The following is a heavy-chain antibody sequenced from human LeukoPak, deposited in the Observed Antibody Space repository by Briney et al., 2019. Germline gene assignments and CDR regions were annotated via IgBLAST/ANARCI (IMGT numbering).Heavy chain of an antibody. CDR3: ARQHQHGDYVYYLDY. CDR2: IYHSGST. J-gene: IGHJ4*02. CDR1: GYSISSGYY. V-gene: IGHV4-38-2*01. Sequence: SETLSLTCAVSGYSISSGYYWGWIRQPPGKGLEWIGSIYHSGSTYYNPSLKSRVTISVDTSKNQFSLKLSSVTAADTAVYYCARQHQHGDYVYYLDYWGQGTLVTVSS. D-gene: IGHD4-17*01.